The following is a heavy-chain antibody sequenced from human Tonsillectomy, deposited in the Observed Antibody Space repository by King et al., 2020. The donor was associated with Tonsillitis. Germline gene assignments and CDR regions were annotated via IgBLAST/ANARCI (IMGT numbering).Heavy chain of an antibody. Sequence: VQLVESGGGVVQPGRSLRLSCAASGFTFSTYSMHWVRQAPGKGLEWVAVISYDGSNKYYAGSVKGRFTISRDSSKNTLYLQMNSLRAEDTAVYYCARDQGYGSGTYINYWGQGTLVTVSS. J-gene: IGHJ4*02. D-gene: IGHD3-10*01. CDR2: ISYDGSNK. CDR1: GFTFSTYS. CDR3: ARDQGYGSGTYINY. V-gene: IGHV3-30-3*01.